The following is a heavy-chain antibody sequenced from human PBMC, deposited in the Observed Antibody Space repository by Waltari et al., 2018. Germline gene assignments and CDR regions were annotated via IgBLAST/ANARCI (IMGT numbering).Heavy chain of an antibody. D-gene: IGHD4-17*01. CDR1: GYTFTGCY. J-gene: IGHJ2*01. Sequence: QVQLVQSGAEVTKPGASVKVSCKASGYTFTGCYMNWVRQAPGQGLEWMGWINPNSGGTNYAQKFQGWVTMTRDTSISTAYMELSRLRSDDTAVYYCARGGHRGDYSPWTRGYFDLWGRGTLVTVSS. V-gene: IGHV1-2*04. CDR2: INPNSGGT. CDR3: ARGGHRGDYSPWTRGYFDL.